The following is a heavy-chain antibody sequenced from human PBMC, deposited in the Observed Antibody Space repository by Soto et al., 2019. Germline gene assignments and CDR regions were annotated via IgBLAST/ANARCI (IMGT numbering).Heavy chain of an antibody. V-gene: IGHV6-1*01. D-gene: IGHD2-8*01. CDR1: GDSVSTNSAT. CDR2: TYYRSNWYT. J-gene: IGHJ5*01. Sequence: QIHLQQSGPGLVKPSQTLSLTCAISGDSVSTNSATWAWIRQSPSRGFEWLGRTYYRSNWYTDYAVSVKSRITIPPDTSNNQLSLQLNSVPPDDTAVYYCARLIGNSWLDSWGQGTLVTVSS. CDR3: ARLIGNSWLDS.